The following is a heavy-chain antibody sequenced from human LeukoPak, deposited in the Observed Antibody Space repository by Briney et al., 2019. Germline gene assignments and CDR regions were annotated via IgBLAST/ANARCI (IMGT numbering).Heavy chain of an antibody. D-gene: IGHD2-15*01. V-gene: IGHV1-2*02. CDR1: GYTFTDYY. CDR2: INPDRGGT. J-gene: IGHJ4*02. Sequence: ASVKVSCKATGYTFTDYYIHGVRQAPGQGVEWMGWINPDRGGTNYAQKFQGRGTMTRDTSISTAYMELSRLTSDATAVYYCTRYYCSACRGSSSYPFDYWGQGTLVTVSS. CDR3: TRYYCSACRGSSSYPFDY.